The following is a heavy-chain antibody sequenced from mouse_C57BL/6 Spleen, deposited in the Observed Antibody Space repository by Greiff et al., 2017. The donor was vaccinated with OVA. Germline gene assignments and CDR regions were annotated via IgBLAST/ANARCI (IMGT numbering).Heavy chain of an antibody. CDR1: GYTFTSYW. Sequence: QVQLQQPGAELVMPGASVKLSCKASGYTFTSYWMHWVKQRPGQGLEWIGEIDPSDSYTNYNQKFKGKSTLTVDKSSSTAYMQLSSLTSEDSAVYYCARGGYGPYFDYWGQGTTLTVSS. CDR3: ARGGYGPYFDY. J-gene: IGHJ2*01. CDR2: IDPSDSYT. V-gene: IGHV1-69*01. D-gene: IGHD1-1*01.